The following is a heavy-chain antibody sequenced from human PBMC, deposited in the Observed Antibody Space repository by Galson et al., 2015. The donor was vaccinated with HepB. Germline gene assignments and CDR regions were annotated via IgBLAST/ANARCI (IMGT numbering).Heavy chain of an antibody. V-gene: IGHV3-74*01. Sequence: ALILAGAASGGSFSRHWMHWGRQAAVAGLVGCSRVGYDQSTTFCAEFESGGFTFPTDYAQKTADLRMNSLRVEDTAVYYCARAGDIAVVPAGAFDIWGQGTMVTVSS. CDR2: VGYDQSTT. J-gene: IGHJ3*02. CDR3: ARAGDIAVVPAGAFDI. CDR1: GGSFSRHW. D-gene: IGHD2-2*01.